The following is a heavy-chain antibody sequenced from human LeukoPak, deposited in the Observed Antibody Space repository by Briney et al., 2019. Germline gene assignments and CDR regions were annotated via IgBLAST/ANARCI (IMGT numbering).Heavy chain of an antibody. Sequence: PSETLSLTCTVSGGSINNYYWTWIRQPPGKGLEWIGEINHSGSTNYNPSLKSRVTISVDTSKNQFSLKLSSVTAADTAVYYYARVPYCSGGSCNYYYYYGMDVWGQGTTVTVSS. V-gene: IGHV4-34*01. CDR2: INHSGST. D-gene: IGHD2-15*01. CDR1: GGSINNYY. CDR3: ARVPYCSGGSCNYYYYYGMDV. J-gene: IGHJ6*02.